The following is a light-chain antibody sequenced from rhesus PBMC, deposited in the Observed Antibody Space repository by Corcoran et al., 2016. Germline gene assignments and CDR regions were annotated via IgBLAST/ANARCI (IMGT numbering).Light chain of an antibody. CDR2: YAS. CDR3: QQGYGAPFT. V-gene: IGKV1S15*01. CDR1: QDISNN. Sequence: DIQMTQSPSSLSASVGDSVTITCRANQDISNNLAWYQQKPGKVPNLLIYYASTLQTGVPSRFSGSGSGTDFTLTISSLQPEDFASDYCQQGYGAPFTFGPGTKLDIK. J-gene: IGKJ3*01.